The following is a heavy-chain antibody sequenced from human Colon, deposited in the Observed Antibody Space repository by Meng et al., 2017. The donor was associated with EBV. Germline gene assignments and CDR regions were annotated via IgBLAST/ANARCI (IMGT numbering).Heavy chain of an antibody. J-gene: IGHJ4*02. CDR2: IYRGGGT. V-gene: IGHV4-4*02. CDR3: ARVRVIPAAVGFDY. Sequence: CGPGPGCPSWPLSALCAVPGTSISISDGGFCRRRPPGKGLEWIGEIYRGGGTNYNPSFKSRVSISVDTSNNHFSLKLSYVTAADTAVYYCARVRVIPAAVGFDYWGQGTLVTVSS. CDR1: GTSISISDG. D-gene: IGHD2-2*01.